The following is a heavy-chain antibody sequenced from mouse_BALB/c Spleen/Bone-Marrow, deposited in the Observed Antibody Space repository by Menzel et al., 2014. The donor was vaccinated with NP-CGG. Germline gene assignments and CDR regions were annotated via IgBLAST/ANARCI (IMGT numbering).Heavy chain of an antibody. CDR2: INPSDGRT. CDR3: ARRDSSGYLLDY. J-gene: IGHJ2*01. V-gene: IGHV1S81*02. D-gene: IGHD3-2*01. CDR1: GYTFTTYW. Sequence: QVQLQQSGAELVRPGASVKLSCKASGYTFTTYWMHWVKQRPGQGLEWIGEINPSDGRTNYSEKFKSKATLTVDKSSNTAYMQLSSLTSEDSAVYYCARRDSSGYLLDYWGQGTTLTVSS.